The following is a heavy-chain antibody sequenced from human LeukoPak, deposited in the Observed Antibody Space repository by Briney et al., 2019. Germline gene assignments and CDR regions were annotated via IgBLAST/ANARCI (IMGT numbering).Heavy chain of an antibody. CDR1: GFTFSSYE. V-gene: IGHV3-48*03. J-gene: IGHJ4*02. CDR3: ARVSLGLRLGELSLNVGKDY. Sequence: AGGSLRLSCAASGFTFSSYEMNWVRQAPGKGLEWVSYISSSGSTIYYADSVKGRLTISRDNAKNSLYLQMNSLRAEDTAVYYCARVSLGLRLGELSLNVGKDYWGQGTLVTVSS. D-gene: IGHD3-16*02. CDR2: ISSSGSTI.